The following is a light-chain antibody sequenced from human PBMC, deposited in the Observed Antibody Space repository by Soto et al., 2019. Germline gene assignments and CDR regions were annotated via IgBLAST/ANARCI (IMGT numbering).Light chain of an antibody. CDR1: SSDVGGYNY. CDR3: SSYAGSSNV. CDR2: EVN. Sequence: QSVLTQPPSASGSPGQSVAISCTGTSSDVGGYNYVSWYQQHPGKAPKLMIYEVNKRPSGVPDRFPGSKSGNTASLTVSGPQAEDEADYYCSSYAGSSNVFGTGTKVTVL. J-gene: IGLJ1*01. V-gene: IGLV2-8*01.